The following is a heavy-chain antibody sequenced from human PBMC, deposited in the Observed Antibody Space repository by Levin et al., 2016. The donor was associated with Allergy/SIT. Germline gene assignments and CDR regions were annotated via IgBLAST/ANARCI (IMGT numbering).Heavy chain of an antibody. V-gene: IGHV4-59*13. D-gene: IGHD3-3*01. J-gene: IGHJ3*02. CDR2: IYYSGST. CDR1: GGSISSYY. Sequence: GSLRLSCTVSGGSISSYYWSWIRQPPGKGLEWIGYIYYSGSTNYNPSLKSRVTISVDTSKNQFSLKLSSVTAADTAVYYCARSLYYDFWSGYSDAFDIWGQGTMVTVSS. CDR3: ARSLYYDFWSGYSDAFDI.